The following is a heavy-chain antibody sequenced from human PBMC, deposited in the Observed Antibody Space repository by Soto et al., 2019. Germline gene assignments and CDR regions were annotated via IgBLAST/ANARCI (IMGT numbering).Heavy chain of an antibody. D-gene: IGHD2-15*01. CDR3: AKVGGRIVVVVAATLGFDY. CDR2: ISGSGGST. V-gene: IGHV3-23*01. J-gene: IGHJ4*02. CDR1: GFTFSSYA. Sequence: PGGSLRLSCAASGFTFSSYAMSWVRQAPGKGLEWVSAISGSGGSTYYADSVKGRFTISRDNSKNTLYLQMNSLRAEDTAVYYCAKVGGRIVVVVAATLGFDYWGQGTLVTVSS.